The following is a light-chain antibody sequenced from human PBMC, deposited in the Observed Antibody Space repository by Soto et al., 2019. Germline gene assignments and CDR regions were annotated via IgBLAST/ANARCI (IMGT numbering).Light chain of an antibody. J-gene: IGKJ1*01. Sequence: DIVMTQTPLSLPVTPGEPASISCRSSQSLLDSDDGNTYLDWYLQKPGQSPQLLIYTPSYRASGVQDRFSGSGSGTDFTLKISRVEAEDVGVYYCMQRIEFPWTFGQGTKVEIK. V-gene: IGKV2-40*01. CDR2: TPS. CDR1: QSLLDSDDGNTY. CDR3: MQRIEFPWT.